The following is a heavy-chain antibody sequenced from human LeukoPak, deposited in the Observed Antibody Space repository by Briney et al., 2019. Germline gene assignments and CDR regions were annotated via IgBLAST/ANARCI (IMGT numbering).Heavy chain of an antibody. Sequence: SETLSLTCTVSGSSLTATYYWAWFRQPPGKGLEWIATVFQLQTVRTFYNPSLESRVTMSLDTSQNQFSLNLTSVTAADTAVYYCARHGAVKDYSDREIDYWGQGTLVTVSS. V-gene: IGHV4-38-2*02. J-gene: IGHJ4*02. CDR3: ARHGAVKDYSDREIDY. CDR2: VFQLQTVRT. D-gene: IGHD2-15*01. CDR1: GSSLTATYY.